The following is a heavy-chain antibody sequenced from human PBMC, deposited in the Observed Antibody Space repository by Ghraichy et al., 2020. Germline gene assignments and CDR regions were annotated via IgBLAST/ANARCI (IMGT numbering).Heavy chain of an antibody. Sequence: SETLSLTCTVSGYSISSGYFWGWIRQSPGRGLQWIGSISHRGSAYYSLSLGYRVIISRDTSKNQFSLQLSSVTAADTAVYYCARGGTPAYKYYFGLDVWGQGITVTVS. CDR3: ARGGTPAYKYYFGLDV. D-gene: IGHD5-24*01. CDR1: GYSISSGYF. J-gene: IGHJ6*02. CDR2: ISHRGSA. V-gene: IGHV4-38-2*02.